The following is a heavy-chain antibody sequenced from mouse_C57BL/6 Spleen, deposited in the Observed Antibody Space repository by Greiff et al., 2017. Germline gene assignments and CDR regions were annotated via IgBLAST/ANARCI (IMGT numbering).Heavy chain of an antibody. V-gene: IGHV7-3*01. Sequence: EVHLVESGGGLVQPGGSLSLSCAASGFTFTDYYMSWVRQPPGKALEWLGFIRNKANGYTTEYSASVKGRFTISRDNSQSILYLQMNALRAEDSATYYCARYGGYDGYYETWFAYWGQGTLVTVSA. D-gene: IGHD2-3*01. CDR2: IRNKANGYTT. J-gene: IGHJ3*01. CDR3: ARYGGYDGYYETWFAY. CDR1: GFTFTDYY.